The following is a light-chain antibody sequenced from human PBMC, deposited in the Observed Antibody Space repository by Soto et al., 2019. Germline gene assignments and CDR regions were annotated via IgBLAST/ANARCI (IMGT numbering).Light chain of an antibody. CDR3: QQRTTWLS. CDR2: DAT. J-gene: IGKJ4*01. Sequence: EVVLTQSPATLSLSPGERATLSCRASQSVRNFLAWYQQKPGQAPRLLVYDATNRAAGIPARFSGSGSGTDFSLTISSLEPEDFAVYLCQQRTTWLSFGGGTKVEIK. V-gene: IGKV3-11*01. CDR1: QSVRNF.